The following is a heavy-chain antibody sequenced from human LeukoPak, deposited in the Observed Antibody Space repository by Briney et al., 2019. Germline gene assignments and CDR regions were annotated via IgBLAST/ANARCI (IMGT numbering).Heavy chain of an antibody. CDR1: GGTFSSYV. Sequence: SVKVSCKASGGTFSSYVISWVRQAPGQGLEWMGRIIPIFGTANYAQKFQGRVTITTDESTSTAYMELSSLRSEDTAVYCCARDLNDYGDYSFDYWGQGTLVTVSS. J-gene: IGHJ4*02. D-gene: IGHD4-17*01. CDR2: IIPIFGTA. CDR3: ARDLNDYGDYSFDY. V-gene: IGHV1-69*05.